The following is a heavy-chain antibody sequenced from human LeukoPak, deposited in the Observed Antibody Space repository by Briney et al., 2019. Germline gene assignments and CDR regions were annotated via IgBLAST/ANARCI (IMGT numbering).Heavy chain of an antibody. CDR1: GGSISSSSYY. Sequence: SETLSLTCTVSGGSISSSSYYWGWIRQPPGKGLEWSGSIYYSGSTYYNPSLKSRVTISVDTSKNQFSLELSAVTAADTAVYYCARGDYYGSGSYSSLNDWGQGTLVTVSS. CDR3: ARGDYYGSGSYSSLND. V-gene: IGHV4-39*07. CDR2: IYYSGST. D-gene: IGHD3-10*01. J-gene: IGHJ4*02.